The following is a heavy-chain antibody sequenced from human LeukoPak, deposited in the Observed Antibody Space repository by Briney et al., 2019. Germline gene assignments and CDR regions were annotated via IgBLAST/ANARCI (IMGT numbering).Heavy chain of an antibody. D-gene: IGHD6-25*01. V-gene: IGHV3-9*01. CDR2: ISWNGGNI. Sequence: GGSLRLSCAASGFTFDAYAMHWVRQAPGKGLEWVSGISWNGGNIGYADSVKGRFTISRDNAKNSLYLQMTSLRAEDTALYYCAKDSSGWIAEHFQHWGQGTLVSVSS. J-gene: IGHJ1*01. CDR3: AKDSSGWIAEHFQH. CDR1: GFTFDAYA.